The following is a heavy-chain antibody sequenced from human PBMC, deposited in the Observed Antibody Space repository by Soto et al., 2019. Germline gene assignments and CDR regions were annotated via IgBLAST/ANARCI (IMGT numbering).Heavy chain of an antibody. CDR1: GGSITTYY. J-gene: IGHJ5*02. CDR2: IYYSGST. D-gene: IGHD3-10*01. CDR3: ARFREASWFDP. Sequence: PSETLSLTCTVSGGSITTYYWSWIRQPPGKGLEWIGYIYYSGSTNYNPSLKSRVSISVDTSKNQFSLKLSSVTAADTAVYYCARFREASWFDPWGQGTLVPVSS. V-gene: IGHV4-59*01.